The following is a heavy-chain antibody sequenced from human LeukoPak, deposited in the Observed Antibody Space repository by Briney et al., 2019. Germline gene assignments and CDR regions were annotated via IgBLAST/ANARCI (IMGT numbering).Heavy chain of an antibody. CDR1: GFTFSSYG. J-gene: IGHJ6*03. D-gene: IGHD2-15*01. CDR2: IRYDGSNK. V-gene: IGHV3-30*02. CDR3: AKDGVDCSGGSCYSDYYYYYYMDV. Sequence: PGGSLRLSCAASGFTFSSYGMHWVRQAPGKGLEWVAFIRYDGSNKYYADSAKGRFTISRDNSKNTLYLQMNSLRAEDTAVYYCAKDGVDCSGGSCYSDYYYYYYMDVWGKGTTVTISS.